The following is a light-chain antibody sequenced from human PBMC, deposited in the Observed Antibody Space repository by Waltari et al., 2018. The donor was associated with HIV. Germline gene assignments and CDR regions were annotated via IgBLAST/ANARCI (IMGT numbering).Light chain of an antibody. CDR2: RSN. Sequence: QSVATQPPSASGTPGQRVTISCSGSSANIGSNYVYWYKQVPGTAPKVLNYRSNKRPSGVTDRFSGSTSGTSASLAISGLRSEGEAYYYCAAWDDSLSGPVFGGGTKLTVL. J-gene: IGLJ3*02. CDR3: AAWDDSLSGPV. CDR1: SANIGSNY. V-gene: IGLV1-47*01.